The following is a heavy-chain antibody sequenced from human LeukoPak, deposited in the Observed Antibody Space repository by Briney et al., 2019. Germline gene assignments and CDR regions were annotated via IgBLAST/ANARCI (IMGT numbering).Heavy chain of an antibody. CDR2: ISGSGDST. D-gene: IGHD3-10*01. J-gene: IGHJ4*02. Sequence: GGSLKLSCAASRFTFINYWMSWVRQAPGKGLEWVSAISGSGDSTYYADSVKGRFTISRDNSKNTLYLQMNSLRGEDTAVYFCAKDFGSGSPYYFDYWAQGTLVTVSS. CDR1: RFTFINYW. CDR3: AKDFGSGSPYYFDY. V-gene: IGHV3-23*01.